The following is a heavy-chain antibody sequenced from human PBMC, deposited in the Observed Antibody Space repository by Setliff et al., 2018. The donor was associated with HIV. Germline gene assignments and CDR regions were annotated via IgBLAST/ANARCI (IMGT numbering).Heavy chain of an antibody. CDR2: IYYTGST. CDR1: GGSISNSNYF. CDR3: AGMFFYGSGSKSDFDY. D-gene: IGHD3-10*01. J-gene: IGHJ4*02. Sequence: PSETLSLTCTVSGGSISNSNYFWGWVRQPPGKGLEWIGTIYYTGSTYYNPSLKSRVTIFVDTSKNQFSLKLSSVTVADTAVYYCAGMFFYGSGSKSDFDYWGQGTQVTVSS. V-gene: IGHV4-39*07.